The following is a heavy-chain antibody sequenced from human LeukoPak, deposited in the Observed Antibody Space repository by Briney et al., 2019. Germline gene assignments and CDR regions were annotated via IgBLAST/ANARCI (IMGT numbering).Heavy chain of an antibody. CDR2: IKQDGSEK. CDR1: GFTFSSYW. CDR3: AKGGRGNGEVY. D-gene: IGHD2-8*01. J-gene: IGHJ4*02. V-gene: IGHV3-7*01. Sequence: GGSLRLSCAVSGFTFSSYWMNWVRQAPGKGLEWVANIKQDGSEKNYVDSVRGRFTISRDNAKSSLFLQMNDLRAEDTAVYYCAKGGRGNGEVYWGQGTLVTVSS.